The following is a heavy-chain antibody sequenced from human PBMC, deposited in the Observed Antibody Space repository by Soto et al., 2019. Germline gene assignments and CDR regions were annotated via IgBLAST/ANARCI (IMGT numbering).Heavy chain of an antibody. J-gene: IGHJ6*02. CDR1: GYTFTSYD. Sequence: QVQLVQSGAEVKKPGASVQVSCKASGYTFTSYDINWVRQATGQGLEWMGWLNPNIDNTGYAQKFQGRVTMTRNNAINTAFMELISLRSEDTAVYFGERSVESLSRMDVWGQGTTVTVSS. V-gene: IGHV1-8*01. CDR3: ERSVESLSRMDV. D-gene: IGHD3-16*02. CDR2: LNPNIDNT.